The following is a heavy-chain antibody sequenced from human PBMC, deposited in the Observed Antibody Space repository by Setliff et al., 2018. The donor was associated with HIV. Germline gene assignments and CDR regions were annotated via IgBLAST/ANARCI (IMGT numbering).Heavy chain of an antibody. J-gene: IGHJ4*02. V-gene: IGHV3-49*04. CDR1: GFNFENYA. D-gene: IGHD4-4*01. CDR3: TANYEHY. Sequence: GGSLRLSCTGSGFNFENYAMNWVRQAPGKALEWIAFIRSNTYGGTTEYAASVKGRFTISRDDSKSIAYLQMDSLKAEDTAVYYCTANYEHYWGQGILVTVSS. CDR2: IRSNTYGGTT.